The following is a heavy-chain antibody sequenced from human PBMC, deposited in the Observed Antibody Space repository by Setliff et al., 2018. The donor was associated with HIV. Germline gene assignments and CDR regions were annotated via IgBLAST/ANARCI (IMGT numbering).Heavy chain of an antibody. Sequence: ETLSLTCAVYGESFNTYFWSWIRQPPGKGLEWIGQINHSGSTNYNPSLRSRVTISIGTSKNQFSLKLSSVTAADTAVYYCATGLIMAPDYWGQGSLVTVSS. V-gene: IGHV4-34*01. CDR1: GESFNTYF. J-gene: IGHJ4*02. CDR3: ATGLIMAPDY. CDR2: INHSGST. D-gene: IGHD2-8*01.